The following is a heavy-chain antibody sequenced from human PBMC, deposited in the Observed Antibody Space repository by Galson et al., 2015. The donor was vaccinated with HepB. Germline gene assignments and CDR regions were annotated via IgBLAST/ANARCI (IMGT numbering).Heavy chain of an antibody. CDR2: ISSSSLYT. CDR3: ARVADADYGDHSHFDY. V-gene: IGHV3-11*06. CDR1: GFTFSDYG. J-gene: IGHJ4*02. D-gene: IGHD4-17*01. Sequence: SLRLSCAASGFTFSDYGMHWVRQAPGKGLEWISYISSSSLYTNYADSVKGRFTISRDNAKNSLYLQISSARAEDTALYYCARVADADYGDHSHFDYWGQGTLVTVSS.